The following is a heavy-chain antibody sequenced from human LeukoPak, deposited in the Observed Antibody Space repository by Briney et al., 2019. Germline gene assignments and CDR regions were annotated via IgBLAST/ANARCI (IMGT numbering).Heavy chain of an antibody. CDR2: INGDGSLN. V-gene: IGHV3-7*01. J-gene: IGHJ4*02. Sequence: GGSLRLSCAVSGFTFSTSWMTCVRQAPGKGLEWVANINGDGSLNGHVASVKGRFTISRDNAKNSVYLQMISLRDEDTAVYYCTRDRAYGALDYWGQGTLVTVSS. CDR3: TRDRAYGALDY. CDR1: GFTFSTSW. D-gene: IGHD4/OR15-4a*01.